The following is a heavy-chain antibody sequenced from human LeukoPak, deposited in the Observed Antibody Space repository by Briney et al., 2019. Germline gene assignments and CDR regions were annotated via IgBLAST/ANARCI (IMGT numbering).Heavy chain of an antibody. CDR1: GYTFTSYD. CDR3: ARVGIAAAGHFDY. Sequence: ASVKVSCKASGYTFTSYDINWVRQATGQGLEWXGWMNPNSGNTGYAQKFQGRVTMTRNTSIGTAYMELSSLRSEDTAVYYCARVGIAAAGHFDYWGQGTLVTVSS. CDR2: MNPNSGNT. J-gene: IGHJ4*02. D-gene: IGHD6-13*01. V-gene: IGHV1-8*01.